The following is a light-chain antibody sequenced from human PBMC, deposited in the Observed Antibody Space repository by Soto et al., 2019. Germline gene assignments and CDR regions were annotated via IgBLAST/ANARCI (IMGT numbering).Light chain of an antibody. V-gene: IGKV3-20*01. J-gene: IGKJ1*01. CDR2: GAS. CDR3: QQYGSSLTWT. CDR1: QSVSSSY. Sequence: EIVMTQSPATLSVSPGERATLSCRASQSVSSSYLARYQQKPGQAPRLLIYGASSRATGIPDRFSGSGSGTDFTLTISRLEPEDFAVYYCQQYGSSLTWTFGQGTKV.